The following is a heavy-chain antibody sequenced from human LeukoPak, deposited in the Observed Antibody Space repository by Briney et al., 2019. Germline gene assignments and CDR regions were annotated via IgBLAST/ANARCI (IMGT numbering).Heavy chain of an antibody. CDR1: GFTFNTFT. D-gene: IGHD3-10*01. Sequence: GGSLRLSCAVSGFTFNTFTMNCPRHAPGKGREWLSSLDNSGDYIFYTDSVKGRFTISRDNAKNSLYLQMNSLRAGDTAIYCCARDCGYYGSGSYPDCFDYWGQGTLVTVSS. V-gene: IGHV3-21*01. CDR2: LDNSGDYI. J-gene: IGHJ4*02. CDR3: ARDCGYYGSGSYPDCFDY.